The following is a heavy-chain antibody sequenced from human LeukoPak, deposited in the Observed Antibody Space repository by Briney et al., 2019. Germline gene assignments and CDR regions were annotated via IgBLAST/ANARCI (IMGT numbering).Heavy chain of an antibody. V-gene: IGHV4-39*01. CDR2: LHPSTTN. J-gene: IGHJ3*01. Sequence: PSETLSLSCTVSGGSIRSSSKFWGWIRQPPGKGLEWIVGLHPSTTNYYNTSLRSGVGMSVDTSKNQFYMTMRSVTAADSAVYFCARHDGSRSKSQPDGFDVWGQGTMVTVSS. CDR1: GGSIRSSSKF. CDR3: ARHDGSRSKSQPDGFDV. D-gene: IGHD5-24*01.